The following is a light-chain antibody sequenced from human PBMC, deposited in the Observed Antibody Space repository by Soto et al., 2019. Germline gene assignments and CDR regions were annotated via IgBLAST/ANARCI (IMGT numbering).Light chain of an antibody. CDR3: QQYNKWPLT. J-gene: IGKJ4*01. V-gene: IGKV3-15*01. CDR2: DTS. CDR1: QSVSSD. Sequence: EIVMTQSPATLSVSPGERATLSCRASQSVSSDLVWYQQKAGQAPRLLIYDTSTRATGIPARFSGSGSGTECTLTISSLQSEDSAVYHCQQYNKWPLTFGGGTKVEIK.